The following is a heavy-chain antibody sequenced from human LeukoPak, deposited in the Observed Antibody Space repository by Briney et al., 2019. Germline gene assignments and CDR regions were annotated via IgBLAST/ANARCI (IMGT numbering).Heavy chain of an antibody. CDR1: GLTFSNYG. J-gene: IGHJ4*02. V-gene: IGHV3-30*02. CDR2: IRYDGSNK. Sequence: GGSLRLSCAASGLTFSNYGMHWVRQAPGKGLEWVAFIRYDGSNKYYADSVKGRFTISRDNSKNTLYLQMNSLRAEDTAVYYCAKGYAYGSGSYYFDYWGQGTLVTVSS. CDR3: AKGYAYGSGSYYFDY. D-gene: IGHD3-10*01.